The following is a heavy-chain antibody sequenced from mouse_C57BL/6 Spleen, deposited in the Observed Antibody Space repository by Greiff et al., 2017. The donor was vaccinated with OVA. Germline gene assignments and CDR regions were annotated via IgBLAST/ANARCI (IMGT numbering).Heavy chain of an antibody. V-gene: IGHV7-3*01. D-gene: IGHD2-5*01. Sequence: EVKLVESGGGLVQPGGSLSLSCAASGFTFTDYYMSWVRQPPGKALEWLGFIRNKANGYTTEYSASVKGRFTISRDNSQSILYLQMNALRAEDSATYYCARSNYGAMDYWGQGTSVTVSS. J-gene: IGHJ4*01. CDR1: GFTFTDYY. CDR3: ARSNYGAMDY. CDR2: IRNKANGYTT.